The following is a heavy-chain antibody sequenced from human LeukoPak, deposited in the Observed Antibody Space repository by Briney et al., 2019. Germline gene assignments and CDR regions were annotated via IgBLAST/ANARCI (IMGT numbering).Heavy chain of an antibody. CDR2: ISWNSGSI. CDR3: AKDFRLGATFGDYFDY. CDR1: GFTFDDYA. Sequence: GRSLRLSCAASGFTFDDYAMHWVRQAPGKGLEWVSGISWNSGSIGYADSVKGRFTISRDNAKNSLYLQMNSLRAEDTALYYCAKDFRLGATFGDYFDYWGQGTLVTVSS. J-gene: IGHJ4*02. V-gene: IGHV3-9*01. D-gene: IGHD1-26*01.